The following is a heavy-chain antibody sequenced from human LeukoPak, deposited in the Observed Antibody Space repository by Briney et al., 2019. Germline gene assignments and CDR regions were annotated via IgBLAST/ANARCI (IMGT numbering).Heavy chain of an antibody. D-gene: IGHD1-26*01. CDR3: AKGRILVGTPNLGVDY. CDR2: VTSGSVT. Sequence: GGSLRLSCVASGFTFSNYGMNWVRQAPGKGLEWVSGVTSGSVTYYADPVKGRFTISRDNSKNTLYLQMNSLTVEDTAVYYCAKGRILVGTPNLGVDYWGQGTLVTVSS. CDR1: GFTFSNYG. J-gene: IGHJ4*02. V-gene: IGHV3-23*01.